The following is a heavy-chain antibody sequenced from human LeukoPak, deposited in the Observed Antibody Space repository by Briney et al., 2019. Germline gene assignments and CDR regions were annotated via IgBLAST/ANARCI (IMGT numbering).Heavy chain of an antibody. CDR2: IYYSGST. Sequence: SQTLSLTCTVSGGSISSGGYYWSWIRQHPGKGLEWIGYIYYSGSTYYNPSLKSRVTISVDTSKNQFSLKLSSVTAADTAVYYCARDLNYYDSRMAFDIWGQGTMVTVSS. V-gene: IGHV4-31*03. CDR3: ARDLNYYDSRMAFDI. J-gene: IGHJ3*02. CDR1: GGSISSGGYY. D-gene: IGHD3-22*01.